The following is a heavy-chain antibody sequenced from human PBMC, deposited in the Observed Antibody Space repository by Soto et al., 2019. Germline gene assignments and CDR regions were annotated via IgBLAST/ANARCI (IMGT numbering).Heavy chain of an antibody. CDR2: IIPIFGTA. J-gene: IGHJ4*02. CDR1: GGTFSSYA. D-gene: IGHD2-15*01. CDR3: ARDLGYCSGGSCYSSDY. Sequence: QVQLVQSGAEVKKPGSSVKVSCMASGGTFSSYAISWVRQAPGQGLEWMGGIIPIFGTANYAQKFQGRVTITADESTSTAYMELSSLRSEDTAVYYCARDLGYCSGGSCYSSDYWGQGTLVTVSS. V-gene: IGHV1-69*12.